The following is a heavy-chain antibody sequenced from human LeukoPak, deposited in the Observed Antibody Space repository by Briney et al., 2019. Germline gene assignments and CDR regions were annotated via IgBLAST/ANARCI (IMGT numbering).Heavy chain of an antibody. CDR2: ISAYNGNT. Sequence: GASVKVSCKACGYTFTSYGISWVRQVPGQGLEWMGWISAYNGNTNYAQKLQGRVTMTTDISTSTAYMELRSLRSDDTAVYYCARVPGWLFQQGGDYWGQGTLVTVSS. D-gene: IGHD3-9*01. CDR1: GYTFTSYG. CDR3: ARVPGWLFQQGGDY. J-gene: IGHJ4*02. V-gene: IGHV1-18*01.